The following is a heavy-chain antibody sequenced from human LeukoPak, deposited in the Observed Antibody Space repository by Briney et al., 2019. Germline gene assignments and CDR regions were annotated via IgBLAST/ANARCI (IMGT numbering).Heavy chain of an antibody. J-gene: IGHJ1*01. CDR2: ISGSGGST. CDR1: GFTFSSYA. V-gene: IGHV3-23*01. CDR3: VRDHSSSWPEYFQH. D-gene: IGHD6-13*01. Sequence: GGSLRLSCAASGFTFSSYAMSWVRQAPGKGLEWVSAISGSGGSTYYADSVKGRFTISRDNAKNTLYLQMNSLRAEDTAVYYCVRDHSSSWPEYFQHWGQGTLVTVSS.